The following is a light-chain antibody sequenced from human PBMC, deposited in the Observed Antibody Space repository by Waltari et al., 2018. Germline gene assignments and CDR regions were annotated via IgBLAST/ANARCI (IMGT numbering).Light chain of an antibody. J-gene: IGLJ1*01. CDR3: CSYADRGTYV. CDR2: EVF. V-gene: IGLV2-23*02. CDR1: TSDVGSYDL. Sequence: QSALTQPASVSGTPGQSITISCSGTTSDVGSYDLFPWYQQHPGEAPKLLICEVFKRPPDTSSRFSGAKSGSTASLTISGLQPEDEADYYCCSYADRGTYVFGSGTKVTVL.